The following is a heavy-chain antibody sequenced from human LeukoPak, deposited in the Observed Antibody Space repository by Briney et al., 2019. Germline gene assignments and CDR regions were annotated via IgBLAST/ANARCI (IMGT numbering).Heavy chain of an antibody. CDR3: ARDLVPTIQEY. J-gene: IGHJ4*02. CDR1: GYTFTSYY. D-gene: IGHD5-12*01. Sequence: GASVKVSCKASGYTFTSYYMHWVPQAPGQGLEWMGIINPSGGSTSYAQKFRGRVTMTRDTSTSTVYMELSSLRSEDTAVYYCARDLVPTIQEYWGQGTLVTVSS. CDR2: INPSGGST. V-gene: IGHV1-46*01.